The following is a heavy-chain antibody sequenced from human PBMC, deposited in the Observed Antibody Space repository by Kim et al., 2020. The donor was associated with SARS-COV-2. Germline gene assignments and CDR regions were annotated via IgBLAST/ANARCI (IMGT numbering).Heavy chain of an antibody. CDR2: INPSGGGT. CDR1: GYTFTSYY. Sequence: ASVKVSCKASGYTFTSYYMHWVRQAPGQGLEWMGIINPSGGGTSFAQKFQGRVTMTRDTSTSTVYMGLSSLRSEDTVVYYCSRSQPLVMDVWVQGPTFTVSS. CDR3: SRSQPLVMDV. J-gene: IGHJ6*02. V-gene: IGHV1-46*01.